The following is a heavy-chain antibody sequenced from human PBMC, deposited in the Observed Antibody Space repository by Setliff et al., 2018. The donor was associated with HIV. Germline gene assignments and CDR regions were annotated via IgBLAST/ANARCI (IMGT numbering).Heavy chain of an antibody. Sequence: SETLSLTCTVSGGSISSDDYYWNWIRQPPGKGLEWIGYITYSGSAYYNPSLKSRVTISIDTSNNQISLRLSSVTAADTAMYYCAREPRVRGTLDFWGQGTLVTVSS. CDR2: ITYSGSA. D-gene: IGHD2-15*01. J-gene: IGHJ4*02. CDR1: GGSISSDDYY. CDR3: AREPRVRGTLDF. V-gene: IGHV4-30-4*08.